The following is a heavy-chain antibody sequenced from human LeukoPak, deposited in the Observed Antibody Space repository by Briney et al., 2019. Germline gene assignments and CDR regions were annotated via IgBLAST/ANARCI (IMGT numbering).Heavy chain of an antibody. CDR2: IYYSGST. Sequence: SETLSLTCTVSGGSISSSRYYWGWIRQPPGKGLEWIGSIYYSGSTYYNPSLKSRVTISVDTSKNQFSLKLSSVTAADTAVYYCARHVALHYFDYWGQGTLVTVSS. CDR3: ARHVALHYFDY. V-gene: IGHV4-39*01. CDR1: GGSISSSRYY. J-gene: IGHJ4*02.